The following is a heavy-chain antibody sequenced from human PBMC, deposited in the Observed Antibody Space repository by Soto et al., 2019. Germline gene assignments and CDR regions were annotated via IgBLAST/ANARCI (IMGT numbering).Heavy chain of an antibody. D-gene: IGHD5-12*01. CDR1: GYTFTSYH. J-gene: IGHJ4*02. CDR3: AKSPRGEMATD. CDR2: INTYNGMT. V-gene: IGHV1-18*01. Sequence: QVHLVQSGAEVKKPGASVKVSCKASGYTFTSYHITWVRQAPGQGLEWMAWINTYNGMTDYEQRFQGRVTMTRDTSTSTAYMELRNLGSDDTAVYFCAKSPRGEMATDWGQGTLVTVSS.